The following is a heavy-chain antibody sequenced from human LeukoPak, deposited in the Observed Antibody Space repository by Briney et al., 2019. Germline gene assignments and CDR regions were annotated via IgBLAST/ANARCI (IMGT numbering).Heavy chain of an antibody. Sequence: SETVSLTCSVSGDSISSYYWNWIRQPAGKGLEWIGLIYTSGTTNYNPSLKSRVTMSLDTPKNQFSLKLTSATAADTAVYYCATGGREYGSGSYYKGGYDYFFDHWGQGILVTVSS. CDR1: GDSISSYY. CDR2: IYTSGTT. D-gene: IGHD3-10*01. J-gene: IGHJ4*02. CDR3: ATGGREYGSGSYYKGGYDYFFDH. V-gene: IGHV4-4*07.